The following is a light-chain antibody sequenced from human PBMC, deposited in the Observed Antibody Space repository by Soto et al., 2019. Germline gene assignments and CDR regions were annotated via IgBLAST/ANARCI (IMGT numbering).Light chain of an antibody. CDR1: QSVSSY. CDR2: DAA. V-gene: IGKV3-11*01. CDR3: QQRSNWSMYT. J-gene: IGKJ2*01. Sequence: EIVLTQSPATLSLSPGERATLSCRASQSVSSYLAWYQQKPGQAPRLLIYDAANRATGIPARFSGSGSGTDFTRTISSLEPEDVAVYYCQQRSNWSMYTFGQGTKLEIK.